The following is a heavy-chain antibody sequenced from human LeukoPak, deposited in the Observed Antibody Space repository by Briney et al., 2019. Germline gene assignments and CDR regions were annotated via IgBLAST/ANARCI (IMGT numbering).Heavy chain of an antibody. J-gene: IGHJ4*02. CDR3: ARHRVQRWLGNFDC. D-gene: IGHD6-19*01. CDR2: IYYSGRT. V-gene: IGHV4-39*01. CDR1: GGSITNSNYY. Sequence: SETLSLTCTVSGGSITNSNYYWGWIRQPPGKGLEWIGSIYYSGRTYYNPSLKSRVTVSVDTSKNQFSLKLSSVTAADTAVYYCARHRVQRWLGNFDCWGQGTLVTVSS.